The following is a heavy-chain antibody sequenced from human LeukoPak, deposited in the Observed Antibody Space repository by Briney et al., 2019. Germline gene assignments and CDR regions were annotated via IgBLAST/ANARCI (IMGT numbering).Heavy chain of an antibody. J-gene: IGHJ4*02. CDR2: ISGSGGST. D-gene: IGHD3-10*01. CDR1: GFTFSSYA. V-gene: IGHV3-23*01. Sequence: GGSLRLSCAASGFTFSSYAMSWVRQAPGKGLEWVSAISGSGGSTYYADSVKGRFTISRDNSKNTLYLQMNSLRAEDTSVYYCAIQVAAITMVRGVSIWGQGTLVTVSS. CDR3: AIQVAAITMVRGVSI.